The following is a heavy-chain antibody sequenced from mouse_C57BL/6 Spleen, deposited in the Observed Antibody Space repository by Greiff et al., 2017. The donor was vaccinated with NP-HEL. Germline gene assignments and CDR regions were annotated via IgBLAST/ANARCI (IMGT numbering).Heavy chain of an antibody. CDR2: ISSGSSTI. CDR1: GFTFSDYG. J-gene: IGHJ2*01. V-gene: IGHV5-17*01. Sequence: EVHLVESGGGLVKPGGSLKLSCAASGFTFSDYGMHWVRQAPEKGLEWVAYISSGSSTIYYADTVKGRFTISRDNAKNTLFLQMTSLRSEDTAMYYCAREDYYGSSSFDYWGQGTTLAVSS. D-gene: IGHD1-1*01. CDR3: AREDYYGSSSFDY.